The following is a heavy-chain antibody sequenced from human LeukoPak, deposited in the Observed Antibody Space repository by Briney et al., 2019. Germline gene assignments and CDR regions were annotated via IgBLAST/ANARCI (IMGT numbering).Heavy chain of an antibody. CDR2: IYYSGST. CDR3: ARGTTYYYDSNPYCFDY. CDR1: GGSISSYY. V-gene: IGHV4-59*01. D-gene: IGHD3-22*01. Sequence: SETLSLTCTVSGGSISSYYWSWIRQPPGKGLEWIGYIYYSGSTNYNPSLKSRVTISVDTSKNQFSLKLSSVTAADMAVYYCARGTTYYYDSNPYCFDYWGQGTLVTVSS. J-gene: IGHJ4*02.